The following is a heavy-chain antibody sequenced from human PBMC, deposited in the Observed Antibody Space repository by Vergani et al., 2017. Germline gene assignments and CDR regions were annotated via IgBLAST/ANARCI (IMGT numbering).Heavy chain of an antibody. J-gene: IGHJ6*02. CDR3: ARTSXYSSGWYGLEDYYGMDV. V-gene: IGHV1-69*01. CDR1: GGTFSSYA. CDR2: IIPIFGTA. D-gene: IGHD6-19*01. Sequence: QVQLVQSGAEVKKPGSSVKVSCKASGGTFSSYAISWVRQAPGQGLEWMGGIIPIFGTANYAQKFQGRVTITADESTSTAYMELSSLRSEDTAVYYCARTSXYSSGWYGLEDYYGMDVWGQGTTVTVSS.